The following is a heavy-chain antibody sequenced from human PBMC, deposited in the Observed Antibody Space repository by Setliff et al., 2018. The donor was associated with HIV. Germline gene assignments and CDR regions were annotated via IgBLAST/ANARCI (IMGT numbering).Heavy chain of an antibody. Sequence: SETLSLTCAVYGGSFSDYYWSWIRQPPGKGLEWIRNIYDSESTYYNPSLKSRVTISVDTSKNQFSLKLSSVTAADTAVYYCATHVLQFLEWLSHFDYWGQGTLVTVSS. CDR2: IYDSEST. V-gene: IGHV4-34*01. CDR3: ATHVLQFLEWLSHFDY. J-gene: IGHJ4*02. D-gene: IGHD3-3*01. CDR1: GGSFSDYY.